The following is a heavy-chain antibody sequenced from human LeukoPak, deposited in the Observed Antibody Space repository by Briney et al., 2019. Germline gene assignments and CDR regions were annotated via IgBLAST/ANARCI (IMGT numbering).Heavy chain of an antibody. CDR3: AKSSYRAYGDDAFDI. Sequence: GSLRLSCAASRFTFSSYGMHWVRQAPGKGLEWVAVISYDGSNKYYADSVKGRFTISRDNSKNTLYLQMNSLRAEDTAVYYCAKSSYRAYGDDAFDIWGQGTMVTVSS. CDR2: ISYDGSNK. V-gene: IGHV3-30*18. CDR1: RFTFSSYG. D-gene: IGHD3-10*01. J-gene: IGHJ3*02.